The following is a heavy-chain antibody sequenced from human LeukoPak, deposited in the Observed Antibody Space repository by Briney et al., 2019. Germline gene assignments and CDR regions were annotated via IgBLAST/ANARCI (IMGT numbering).Heavy chain of an antibody. D-gene: IGHD3-10*01. Sequence: PSGTLSLTCAVSGGSIRSSNWWSWVRQPPGKGLEWIGEIYHSGSTNYNPSLKSRVTISVDKSKNQLSLKLSSVTAADTAVYYCARGYYYGSGSFSRSNYFDYWGQGTLVTVSS. CDR3: ARGYYYGSGSFSRSNYFDY. CDR1: GGSIRSSNW. CDR2: IYHSGST. V-gene: IGHV4-4*02. J-gene: IGHJ4*02.